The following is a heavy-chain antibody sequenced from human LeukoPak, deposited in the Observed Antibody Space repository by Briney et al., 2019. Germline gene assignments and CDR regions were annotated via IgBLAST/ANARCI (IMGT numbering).Heavy chain of an antibody. CDR3: ARDYRYYDSSGYYSFDY. Sequence: PGGSLRLSCAASGFTFSSYAMHWVRQAPGKGLEWVSYISGNSKTIYYADSVKGRFTISRDNAKNSLYLQMNSLRDEGTAVYYCARDYRYYDSSGYYSFDYWGRGTLVTVSS. J-gene: IGHJ4*02. CDR2: ISGNSKTI. CDR1: GFTFSSYA. V-gene: IGHV3-48*02. D-gene: IGHD3-22*01.